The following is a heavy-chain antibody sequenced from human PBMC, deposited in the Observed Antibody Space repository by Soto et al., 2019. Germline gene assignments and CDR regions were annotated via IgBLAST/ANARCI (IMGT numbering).Heavy chain of an antibody. CDR2: IYYSGST. Sequence: PSETLSLTCTVSGGSISSYYWSWIRQPPGKGLEWIGYIYYSGSTNYNPSLKSRVTISRDNSKNTLYLQMNSLRAEDTAVYYCARAGATWAPDYWGQGTLVTVSS. CDR1: GGSISSYY. V-gene: IGHV4-59*12. J-gene: IGHJ4*02. D-gene: IGHD1-26*01. CDR3: ARAGATWAPDY.